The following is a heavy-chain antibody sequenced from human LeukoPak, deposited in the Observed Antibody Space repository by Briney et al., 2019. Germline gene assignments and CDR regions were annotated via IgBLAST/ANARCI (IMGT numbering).Heavy chain of an antibody. CDR1: GFTFSSYA. Sequence: GGSLRLSCATSGFTFSSYAMHWVRQAPGKGLEWVAVISYDGSNKYYADSVKGRFTISRNNSKNTLYLQMNSLRAEGTAVYYCARAPPPPYGMDVWGQGTTVTVSS. J-gene: IGHJ6*02. CDR3: ARAPPPPYGMDV. CDR2: ISYDGSNK. V-gene: IGHV3-30-3*01.